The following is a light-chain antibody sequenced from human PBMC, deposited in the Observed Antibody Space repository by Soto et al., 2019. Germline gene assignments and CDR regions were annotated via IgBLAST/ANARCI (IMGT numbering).Light chain of an antibody. CDR1: QRVSKN. V-gene: IGKV3-15*01. J-gene: IGKJ1*01. Sequence: EIVMTQSPATLSVSPGLRATLSCRASQRVSKNLAWYQQKPGQAPRLLIYDASTLDTGIPSRFTGSGSGTEFTLTITSLQPEDFASYYCQQYKDYRTFGQGTKVDIK. CDR2: DAS. CDR3: QQYKDYRT.